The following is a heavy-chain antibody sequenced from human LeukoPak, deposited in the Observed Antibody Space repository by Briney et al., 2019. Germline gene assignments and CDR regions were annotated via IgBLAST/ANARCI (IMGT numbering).Heavy chain of an antibody. V-gene: IGHV3-30*01. CDR2: ISYDGSNK. CDR3: ARVSYYYDSSGYYYFDY. CDR1: GFTFSSYA. J-gene: IGHJ4*02. Sequence: GGSLRLSCAASGFTFSSYAMHWVRQAPGKGLEWVAVISYDGSNKYYADSVKGRFTISRDSSKNTLYLQMNGLRAEDTAVYYCARVSYYYDSSGYYYFDYWGQGTLVTVSS. D-gene: IGHD3-22*01.